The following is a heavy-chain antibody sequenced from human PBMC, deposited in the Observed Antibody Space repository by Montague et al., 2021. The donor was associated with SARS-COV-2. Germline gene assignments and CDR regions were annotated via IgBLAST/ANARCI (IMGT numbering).Heavy chain of an antibody. V-gene: IGHV4-39*01. CDR2: IYCSGST. D-gene: IGHD6-13*01. Sequence: SETLSLTCTVSGGSISSSSYYWGWIRQPPGKGLEWIGSIYCSGSTHYNPSLKSRVTISVDTSKNQFSLKLSSVTAADTAVYYCARKEMKYSSIWSTGGNWFDPWGQGTLVTVSS. J-gene: IGHJ5*02. CDR3: ARKEMKYSSIWSTGGNWFDP. CDR1: GGSISSSSYY.